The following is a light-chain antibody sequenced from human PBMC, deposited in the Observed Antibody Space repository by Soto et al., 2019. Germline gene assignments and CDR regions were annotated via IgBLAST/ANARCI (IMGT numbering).Light chain of an antibody. CDR3: TSWTTSTTLI. Sequence: QSALTQPASVSGSPGQSIAISCTGTRSDVGAYNFVSWYQQHPGEAPKLIIYDVSVRPSGVSDRFSGSKSGHTASLTISGLQAEDEADYYCTSWTTSTTLIFGGGTKVTVL. CDR1: RSDVGAYNF. CDR2: DVS. V-gene: IGLV2-14*03. J-gene: IGLJ2*01.